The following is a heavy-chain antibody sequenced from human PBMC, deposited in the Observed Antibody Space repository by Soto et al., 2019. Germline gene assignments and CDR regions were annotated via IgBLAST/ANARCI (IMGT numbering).Heavy chain of an antibody. V-gene: IGHV3-48*03. Sequence: HPGGSLRLSCAASGFTFSSYEMNWVRQAPGKGLEWVSYISSSGSTMYYADSVKGRFTISRDNAKNSLYLQMNSLRAEDTAVYYCASRSDSSWYMNWFDPWGQGTLVTVSS. CDR1: GFTFSSYE. J-gene: IGHJ5*02. CDR2: ISSSGSTM. CDR3: ASRSDSSWYMNWFDP. D-gene: IGHD6-13*01.